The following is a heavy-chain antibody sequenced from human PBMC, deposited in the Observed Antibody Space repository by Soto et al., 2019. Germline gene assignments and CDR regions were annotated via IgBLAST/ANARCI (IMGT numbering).Heavy chain of an antibody. CDR3: GTDRWGGAFDM. J-gene: IGHJ3*02. V-gene: IGHV3-7*01. CDR1: GFSLRSDW. D-gene: IGHD3-10*01. CDR2: IKEDGSVK. Sequence: PGESLKISCAAIGFSLRSDWMAWVRQIPGKGLEFVANIKEDGSVKNYVDSVKGRFSISRDNDKNSLYLQMNSLRAEDTAVYYCGTDRWGGAFDMWGQGTTVTV.